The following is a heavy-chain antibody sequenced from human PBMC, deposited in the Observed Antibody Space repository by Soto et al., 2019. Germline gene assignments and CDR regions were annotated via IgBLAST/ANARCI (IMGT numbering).Heavy chain of an antibody. CDR3: ARKAASRIPGYYGMDV. V-gene: IGHV4-39*01. J-gene: IGHJ6*02. Sequence: SETLSLTCTVSGGSISSSSYYWGWIRQPPGKGLEWIGSIYYSGSTYYNPSLKSRVTISVDTSKNQFSLKLSSVTAADTAVYYCARKAASRIPGYYGMDVWGQGTTVTVSS. CDR2: IYYSGST. D-gene: IGHD6-6*01. CDR1: GGSISSSSYY.